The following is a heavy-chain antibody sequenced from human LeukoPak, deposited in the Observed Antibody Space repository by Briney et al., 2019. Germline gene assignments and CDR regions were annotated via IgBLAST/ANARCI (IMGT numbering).Heavy chain of an antibody. J-gene: IGHJ4*02. Sequence: SGGSLRLSCAASGFTFSYAWMSWVRQAPGKGLEWVGRIKSKTDGETTDYAAPVKGRFTISRDDSKNTLYLQMNSLKTEDTALYYCTTAPSGYAYMNGWHLDYWGQGALVTVSS. D-gene: IGHD5-18*01. V-gene: IGHV3-15*01. CDR3: TTAPSGYAYMNGWHLDY. CDR1: GFTFSYAW. CDR2: IKSKTDGETT.